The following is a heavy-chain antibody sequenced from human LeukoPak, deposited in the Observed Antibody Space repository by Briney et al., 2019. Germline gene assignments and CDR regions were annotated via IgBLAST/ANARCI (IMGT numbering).Heavy chain of an antibody. CDR1: GFTFSSYG. CDR3: AKDRHSGSYSDY. CDR2: ISYDGSNK. J-gene: IGHJ4*02. D-gene: IGHD1-26*01. V-gene: IGHV3-30*18. Sequence: GGSLRLSCAASGFTFSSYGMQGVRHAPGKGLVWVAVISYDGSNKYYADSVKGRFTISRDNSKNTLYLQMNSLRAEDTALYYCAKDRHSGSYSDYWGQGTLVTVSS.